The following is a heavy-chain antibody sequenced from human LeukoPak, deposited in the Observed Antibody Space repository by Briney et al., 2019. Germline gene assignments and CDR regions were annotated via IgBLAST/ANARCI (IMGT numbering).Heavy chain of an antibody. CDR1: GYTFTSYG. CDR2: ISAYNGNT. J-gene: IGHJ4*02. D-gene: IGHD3-10*01. V-gene: IGHV1-18*04. Sequence: ASVKVSCKASGYTFTSYGISWVRQAPGQGLEWMGWISAYNGNTNYAQKLQGRVTMTTDTSTSTAYMELRSLRSDDTAVYYCARVRYYGSGSQNFDYRGQGTLVTVSS. CDR3: ARVRYYGSGSQNFDY.